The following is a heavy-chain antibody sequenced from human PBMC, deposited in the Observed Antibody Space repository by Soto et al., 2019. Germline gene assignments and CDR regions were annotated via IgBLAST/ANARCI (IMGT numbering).Heavy chain of an antibody. D-gene: IGHD6-19*01. CDR3: AKGPSSGWYYFDY. V-gene: IGHV3-23*01. J-gene: IGHJ4*02. Sequence: SLRLSCAASGFISSSYAMTWVRQAPGKGLEWVSVISGSGSGTHNADSVRGRFTISRDNSKNTLYLQMNSLRGEDTAIYYCAKGPSSGWYYFDYWCQGTLVTVSS. CDR1: GFISSSYA. CDR2: ISGSGSGT.